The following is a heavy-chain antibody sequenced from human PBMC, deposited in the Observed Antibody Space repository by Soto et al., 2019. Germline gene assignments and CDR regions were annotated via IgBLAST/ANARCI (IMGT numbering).Heavy chain of an antibody. J-gene: IGHJ6*01. CDR3: ARGERRITMVRGVIGPHYYYYYGMDV. CDR1: GGSFSGYY. D-gene: IGHD3-10*01. Sequence: QVQLQQWGAGLLKPSETLSLTCAVYGGSFSGYYWSWIRQPPGKGLEWIGEINHSGSTNYNPSLKSRVTISVDTSKNQFSLKLSSVTAADTAVYYCARGERRITMVRGVIGPHYYYYYGMDVW. CDR2: INHSGST. V-gene: IGHV4-34*01.